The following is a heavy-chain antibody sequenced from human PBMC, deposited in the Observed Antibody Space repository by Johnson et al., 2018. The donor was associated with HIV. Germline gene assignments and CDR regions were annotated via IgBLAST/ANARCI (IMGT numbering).Heavy chain of an antibody. J-gene: IGHJ3*01. V-gene: IGHV3-48*03. CDR2: ISSSGSTI. CDR1: GFTFSSYE. D-gene: IGHD3-16*01. Sequence: VQLVESGGGLVQPGGSLRLSCAASGFTFSSYEMNWVRQAPGKGLEWVSYISSSGSTIYYADSVKGRFTISRDNAKNSLYLQMNSLRAEDTAVYFCAKYDRFAFDVWGQGTMVTVSS. CDR3: AKYDRFAFDV.